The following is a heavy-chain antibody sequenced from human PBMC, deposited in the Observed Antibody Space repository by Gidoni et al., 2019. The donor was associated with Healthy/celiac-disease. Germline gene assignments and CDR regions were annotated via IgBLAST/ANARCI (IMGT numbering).Heavy chain of an antibody. CDR2: IYYSGST. D-gene: IGHD3-22*01. CDR3: ARPYYDSSVYAFDI. CDR1: GGSISSSSYY. Sequence: QLQLQESGPGLVKPSETLSLTCTVSGGSISSSSYYWGWIRQPPGKGLQWIGSIYYSGSTYYNPSLKSRVTISVDTSKTQFSLKLSSVTAADTAVYYCARPYYDSSVYAFDIWGQGTMVTVSS. V-gene: IGHV4-39*01. J-gene: IGHJ3*02.